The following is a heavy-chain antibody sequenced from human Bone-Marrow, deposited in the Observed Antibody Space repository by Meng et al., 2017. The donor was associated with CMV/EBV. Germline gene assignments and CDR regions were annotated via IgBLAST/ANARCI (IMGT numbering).Heavy chain of an antibody. CDR1: GYTFTSYG. V-gene: IGHV1-18*01. Sequence: SVKVYCKASGYTFTSYGISWVRQAPGQGLEWMGWISAYNGNTNYAQKLQGRVTMTTDTSTSTAYMELRSLRSDDTAVYYCARNPSHTGWFDPWGQGTLVTVSS. CDR3: ARNPSHTGWFDP. CDR2: ISAYNGNT. D-gene: IGHD2-8*02. J-gene: IGHJ5*02.